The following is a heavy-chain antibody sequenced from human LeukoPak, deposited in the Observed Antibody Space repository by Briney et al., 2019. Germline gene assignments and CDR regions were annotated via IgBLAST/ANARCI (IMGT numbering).Heavy chain of an antibody. CDR3: ARDRGSSSGSKTRQPYY. J-gene: IGHJ4*02. CDR1: GYTFTSYG. V-gene: IGHV1-18*01. Sequence: ASVKVSCKASGYTFTSYGISWARQAPGQGLEWMGWISAYNGNTNYAQKLQGRVTMTTDTSTSTAYMELRSLRSDDTAVYYCARDRGSSSGSKTRQPYYWGQGTLVTVSS. D-gene: IGHD6-19*01. CDR2: ISAYNGNT.